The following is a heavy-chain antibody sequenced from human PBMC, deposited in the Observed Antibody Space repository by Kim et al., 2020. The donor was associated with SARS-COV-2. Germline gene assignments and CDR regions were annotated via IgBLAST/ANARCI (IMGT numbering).Heavy chain of an antibody. CDR1: QYTFTSYY. V-gene: IGHV1-8*01. Sequence: ASVKVSCKASQYTFTSYYINWVRQATGQGLEWMGWMNPNSGNTGSAQKFQGRITMTRNIPISTAYMELNSLTSEDTALYYCARSPSWGALARTPYYFDHWGQVPPVPVSS. J-gene: IGHJ4*02. CDR2: MNPNSGNT. CDR3: ARSPSWGALARTPYYFDH. D-gene: IGHD6-19*01.